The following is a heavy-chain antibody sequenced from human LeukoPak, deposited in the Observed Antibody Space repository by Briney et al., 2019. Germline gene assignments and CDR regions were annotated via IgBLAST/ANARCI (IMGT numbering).Heavy chain of an antibody. V-gene: IGHV1-2*02. Sequence: ASVKVSCKASGYTFTGYYMHWVRQAPGQGLEWMGWINPNSGGTNYAQKVQGRGTMTMDTSISTAYMELRMLRSNATSVYSCAEGIAVAGNWFDLWGQGTLVTVSS. CDR1: GYTFTGYY. CDR2: INPNSGGT. J-gene: IGHJ5*02. D-gene: IGHD6-19*01. CDR3: AEGIAVAGNWFDL.